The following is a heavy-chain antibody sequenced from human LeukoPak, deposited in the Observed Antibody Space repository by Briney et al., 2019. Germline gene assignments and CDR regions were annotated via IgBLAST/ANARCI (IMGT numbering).Heavy chain of an antibody. CDR1: GYSISSGYY. Sequence: PSETLSLTCALSGYSISSGYYWGWIRQPPGKGVEWIGSIYHSGSTYYNPSLKSRVTISVDTSKNQFSLKLSSVTAADTAVYYCARHDYSNYEFAFDIWGQGTMVTVSS. J-gene: IGHJ3*02. CDR2: IYHSGST. CDR3: ARHDYSNYEFAFDI. V-gene: IGHV4-38-2*01. D-gene: IGHD4-11*01.